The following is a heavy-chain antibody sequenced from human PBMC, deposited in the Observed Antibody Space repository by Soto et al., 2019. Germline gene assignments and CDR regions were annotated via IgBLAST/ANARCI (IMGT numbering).Heavy chain of an antibody. CDR2: FDPEDGET. V-gene: IGHV1-24*01. CDR1: GYTFTGYY. J-gene: IGHJ4*02. D-gene: IGHD6-13*01. Sequence: ASVKVSCKASGYTFTGYYMHWVRQAPGQGLEWMGGFDPEDGETIYAQKFQGRVTITEDTSTDTAYMELSSLRSEDTAVYYCATEFPAAAGYYFDYWGQGTLVTVSS. CDR3: ATEFPAAAGYYFDY.